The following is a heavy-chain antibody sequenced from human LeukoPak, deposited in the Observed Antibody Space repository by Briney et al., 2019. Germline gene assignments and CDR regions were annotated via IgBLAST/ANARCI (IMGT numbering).Heavy chain of an antibody. V-gene: IGHV1-24*01. J-gene: IGHJ4*02. Sequence: ASVKVSCKVSGYTLTELSMHWVRQAPGKGLEWMGGFDPEDGETIYAQKFQGRVTMTRDTSTSTVYMELSSLRSEDTAVYYCARGGVDGDYVEDYFDYWGQGTLVTVSS. CDR3: ARGGVDGDYVEDYFDY. CDR2: FDPEDGET. CDR1: GYTLTELS. D-gene: IGHD4-17*01.